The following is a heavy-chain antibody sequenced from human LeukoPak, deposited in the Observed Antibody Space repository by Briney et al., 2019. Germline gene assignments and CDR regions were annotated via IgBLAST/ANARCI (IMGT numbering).Heavy chain of an antibody. CDR1: VFTFSSYW. CDR2: IKQDGSEK. J-gene: IGHJ4*02. D-gene: IGHD3-10*01. V-gene: IGHV3-7*01. Sequence: GGSLRLSCAASVFTFSSYWMTWVRQAPGKGLEWVANIKQDGSEKYYVDSVKGRFTISRDNAKNSLYLQMNRLRAEDTAVYYCARDHAGSGDYFDYWGQGTLVAVSS. CDR3: ARDHAGSGDYFDY.